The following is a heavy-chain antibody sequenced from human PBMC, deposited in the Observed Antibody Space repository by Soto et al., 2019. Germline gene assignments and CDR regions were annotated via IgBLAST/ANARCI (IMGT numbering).Heavy chain of an antibody. CDR2: ISHSGST. D-gene: IGHD5-18*01. V-gene: IGHV4-59*03. Sequence: PSETLSLTCTVAGGSLSSYHWNWIRQPPGKGLEWIGYISHSGSTSYNPSLKSRVTISVDTSKNQFSLKLSSVTAADTAVYYCATQRGYSYGYWFDPWGHGTLVTVSP. CDR1: GGSLSSYH. J-gene: IGHJ5*02. CDR3: ATQRGYSYGYWFDP.